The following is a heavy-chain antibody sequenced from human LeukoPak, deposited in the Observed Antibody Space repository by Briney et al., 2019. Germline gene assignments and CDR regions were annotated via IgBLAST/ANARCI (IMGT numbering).Heavy chain of an antibody. CDR3: ATWGRSSYYFDY. V-gene: IGHV4-34*01. CDR1: GGSFSGYY. CDR2: INHSGST. Sequence: SETLSLTCAVYGGSFSGYYWSWIRQPPGKGLEWIGEINHSGSTNYNPSLKSRVTISVDTSKNQFSLKLSSVTAADTAVYYCATWGRSSYYFDYWGQGTLVTVSS. D-gene: IGHD6-6*01. J-gene: IGHJ4*02.